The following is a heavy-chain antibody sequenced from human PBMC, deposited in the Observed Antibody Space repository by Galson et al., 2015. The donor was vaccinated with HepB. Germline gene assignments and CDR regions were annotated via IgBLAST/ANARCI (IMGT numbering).Heavy chain of an antibody. D-gene: IGHD6-13*01. Sequence: SVKVSCKASGGTFSSYAISWVRQAPGQGLEWMGGIIPFFGTANYAQKFQGRVTITADKSTSTAYMELSSLRSEDTAVYYCARLPEQQLVPGGAYYYYGMDVWGQGTTVTVSS. CDR1: GGTFSSYA. CDR3: ARLPEQQLVPGGAYYYYGMDV. CDR2: IIPFFGTA. V-gene: IGHV1-69*06. J-gene: IGHJ6*02.